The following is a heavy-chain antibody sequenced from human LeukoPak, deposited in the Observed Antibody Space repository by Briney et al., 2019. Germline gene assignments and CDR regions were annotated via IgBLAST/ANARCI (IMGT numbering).Heavy chain of an antibody. D-gene: IGHD3-10*01. J-gene: IGHJ4*02. V-gene: IGHV4-61*01. CDR3: ARDHFGSLDS. Sequence: SETLSLTCTVSGFSVTTDTYCWGWIRQPPGKGLEWIGYDYCGGNTNYDPSLKRRVTISVDTSKNQFSLTLTSVTAADTAVYFCARDHFGSLDSWGQGILVTVSS. CDR2: DYCGGNT. CDR1: GFSVTTDTYC.